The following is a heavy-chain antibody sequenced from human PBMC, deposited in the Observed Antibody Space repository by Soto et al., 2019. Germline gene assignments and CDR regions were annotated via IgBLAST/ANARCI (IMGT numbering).Heavy chain of an antibody. CDR2: ISYDGSSK. CDR3: SKDRRGGRAVLDS. V-gene: IGHV3-30*18. D-gene: IGHD2-8*01. CDR1: GFSFSNYD. J-gene: IGHJ4*02. Sequence: GGSLRLSCAASGFSFSNYDMHWVRQAPGKGLEWVAVISYDGSSKYHADSVKGRFTISRDNSKNTLHLQMNSLRAEDTAVYYCSKDRRGGRAVLDSWGQGTPVTVSS.